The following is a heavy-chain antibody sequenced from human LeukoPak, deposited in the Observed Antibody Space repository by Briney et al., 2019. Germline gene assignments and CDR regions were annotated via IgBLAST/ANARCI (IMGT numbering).Heavy chain of an antibody. D-gene: IGHD3-22*01. CDR1: GFTFSSYS. CDR2: ISYDGSNK. Sequence: PGGSLRLSCAASGFTFSSYSMNWVRQAPGKGLEWVAVISYDGSNKYYADSVKGRFTISRDDSKNTLYLQMNSLRAEDTAVYYCAKDPYYYDSSGYYDYWGQGTLVTVSS. CDR3: AKDPYYYDSSGYYDY. V-gene: IGHV3-30*18. J-gene: IGHJ4*02.